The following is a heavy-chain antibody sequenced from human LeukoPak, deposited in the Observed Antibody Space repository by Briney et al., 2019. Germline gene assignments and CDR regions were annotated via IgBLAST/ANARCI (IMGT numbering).Heavy chain of an antibody. CDR3: ARVPGATANWYFDL. CDR1: GGSISSYY. CDR2: IYTSVST. V-gene: IGHV4-4*07. Sequence: SETLSLTCTVSGGSISSYYWSWIRQPAGKGLEWIGRIYTSVSTNYNPSLKSRVTMSVDAYKNQFSLKLSSVTAADTAVYYCARVPGATANWYFDLWGRGTLVTVSS. D-gene: IGHD3-10*01. J-gene: IGHJ2*01.